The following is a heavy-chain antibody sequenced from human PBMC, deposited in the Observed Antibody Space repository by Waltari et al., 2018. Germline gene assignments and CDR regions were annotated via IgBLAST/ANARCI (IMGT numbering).Heavy chain of an antibody. CDR3: ARQDYYDSSGLDAFDI. CDR1: GGSISSYY. Sequence: QVQLQESGPGLVKPSETLSLTCTVSGGSISSYYWSWIRQPPGKGLEWIGSIYYSGSTYDNPALKSRVTISVDTSKNQFSLKLSSVTAADTAVYYCARQDYYDSSGLDAFDIWGQGTMVTVSS. V-gene: IGHV4-59*05. J-gene: IGHJ3*02. CDR2: IYYSGST. D-gene: IGHD3-22*01.